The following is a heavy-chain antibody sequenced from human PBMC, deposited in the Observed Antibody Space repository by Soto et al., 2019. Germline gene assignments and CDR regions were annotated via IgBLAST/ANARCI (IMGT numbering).Heavy chain of an antibody. CDR1: GGSIRSGGYY. Sequence: QVQLQESGPGLVKPSQTLSLTCAVSGGSIRSGGYYWSWIRQHPWEGLEWVGYIYYSGSTYYNPSLKSRVTISVDTSKNQFSLNLSSVTAADTAVYYCARYCSGGSCTSSGFAHWGQGTLVTVSS. J-gene: IGHJ5*02. D-gene: IGHD2-15*01. V-gene: IGHV4-31*11. CDR2: IYYSGST. CDR3: ARYCSGGSCTSSGFAH.